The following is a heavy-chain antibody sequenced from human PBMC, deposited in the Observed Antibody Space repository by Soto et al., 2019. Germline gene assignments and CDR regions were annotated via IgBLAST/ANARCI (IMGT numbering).Heavy chain of an antibody. D-gene: IGHD3-10*01. Sequence: QVQLVQSGAEVKKPGASVKVSCKASGYTFNSYYIHCVRQAPGQGLEWMGVINPSGGSTSYAQKFQGRVTMTRDTSTSTVYMELSSLRSEDTAVYYCARVRGGELYDGMDVWGQGTTVTVSS. CDR3: ARVRGGELYDGMDV. CDR2: INPSGGST. J-gene: IGHJ6*02. CDR1: GYTFNSYY. V-gene: IGHV1-46*02.